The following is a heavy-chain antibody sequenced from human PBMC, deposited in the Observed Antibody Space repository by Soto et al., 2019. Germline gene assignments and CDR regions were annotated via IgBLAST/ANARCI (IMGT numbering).Heavy chain of an antibody. J-gene: IGHJ5*02. CDR3: ARDRPMVRGVRGWFDP. CDR2: INAGNGNT. D-gene: IGHD3-10*01. V-gene: IGHV1-3*01. CDR1: GYTFTSYA. Sequence: QVQLVQSGAEVKKPGASVKVSCKASGYTFTSYAMHWVRQAPGQRLEWMGWINAGNGNTKYSQKFQGRVTITRDTSGSTAYMELSSLRSEDTAVYYCARDRPMVRGVRGWFDPWGQGTLVTVSS.